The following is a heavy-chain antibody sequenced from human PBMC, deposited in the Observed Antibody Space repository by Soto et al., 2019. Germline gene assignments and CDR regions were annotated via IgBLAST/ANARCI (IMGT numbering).Heavy chain of an antibody. CDR1: GFTFSSYG. D-gene: IGHD3-10*01. CDR2: IWYDGSNK. Sequence: GGSLRLSCAASGFTFSSYGMHWVRQAPGKGLEWVAVIWYDGSNKYYADSVKGRFTISRDNSKNTLYLQMNSLSAEDTAVYYCARDRDARIHYYFDYWGQGTLVTVSS. J-gene: IGHJ4*02. V-gene: IGHV3-33*08. CDR3: ARDRDARIHYYFDY.